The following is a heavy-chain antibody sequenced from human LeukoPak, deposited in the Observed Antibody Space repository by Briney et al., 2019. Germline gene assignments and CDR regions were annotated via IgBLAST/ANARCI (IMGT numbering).Heavy chain of an antibody. V-gene: IGHV3-21*01. CDR2: ISSSSYI. CDR3: AREHSSGWNHAFDI. Sequence: KTGGSLRLSCAASGFTFSSYAMSWVRQAPGKGLEWVSSISSSSYIYYADSVKGRFTISRDNAKNSLYLQMNSLRAEDTAVYYCAREHSSGWNHAFDIWGQGTMVTVSS. CDR1: GFTFSSYA. D-gene: IGHD6-19*01. J-gene: IGHJ3*02.